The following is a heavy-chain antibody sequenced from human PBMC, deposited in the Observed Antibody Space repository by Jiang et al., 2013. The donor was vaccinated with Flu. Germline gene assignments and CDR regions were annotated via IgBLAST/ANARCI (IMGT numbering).Heavy chain of an antibody. V-gene: IGHV6-1*01. Sequence: QTLSLTCAISGDSVSTNSGAWNWIRQSPSRGLEWLGRIYYRSKWRYEYATSVKSRITINPDTSKNQFSLQLNSVTAADTAVYYCARQDWDDEVGYFYYGMDVWGQGTTVTVSS. CDR3: ARQDWDDEVGYFYYGMDV. CDR1: GDSVSTNSGA. D-gene: IGHD1-1*01. CDR2: IYYRSKWRY. J-gene: IGHJ6*02.